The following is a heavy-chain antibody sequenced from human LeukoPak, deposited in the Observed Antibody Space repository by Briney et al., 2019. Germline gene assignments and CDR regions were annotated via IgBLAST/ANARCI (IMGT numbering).Heavy chain of an antibody. J-gene: IGHJ3*02. CDR3: AWEFDAFNI. D-gene: IGHD1-26*01. Sequence: SQTLSLTFAISGDSVSSNSAGWNWIRQSPSRGLEWLGRTYYRSKWYNDYAVSVKSRITINPDTSKNQFSLQLSSVTPEDTAVYYCAWEFDAFNIWGQGTMVTVSS. CDR1: GDSVSSNSAG. CDR2: TYYRSKWYN. V-gene: IGHV6-1*01.